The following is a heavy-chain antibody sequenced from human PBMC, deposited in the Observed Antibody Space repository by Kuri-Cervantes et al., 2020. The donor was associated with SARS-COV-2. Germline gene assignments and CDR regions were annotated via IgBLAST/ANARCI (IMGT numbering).Heavy chain of an antibody. CDR2: IYSGGST. CDR3: AREDRYGGNLNWFDP. Sequence: GESLKISCAASGFTVSSNYMSWVRQAPGKGLEWVSVIYSGGSTYCADSVQGRFTISRDNSKNTLYLQMNSLRVEDTAVYYCAREDRYGGNLNWFDPWGQGTLVTVSS. V-gene: IGHV3-53*01. CDR1: GFTVSSNY. D-gene: IGHD1-26*01. J-gene: IGHJ5*02.